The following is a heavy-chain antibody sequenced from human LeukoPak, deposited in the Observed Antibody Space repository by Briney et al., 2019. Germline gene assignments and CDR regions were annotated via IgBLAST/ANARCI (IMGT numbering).Heavy chain of an antibody. CDR2: IYYSGST. Sequence: PSETLSLTCTVSGGSISSYYWSWIRQPPGKGLEWIGYIYYSGSTNYNPSLESRVTISVDTSKNQFSLKLSSVTAADTAVYYCARVRGGYYDSSGYYVDYWGQGTLVTVSS. CDR1: GGSISSYY. V-gene: IGHV4-59*01. CDR3: ARVRGGYYDSSGYYVDY. J-gene: IGHJ4*02. D-gene: IGHD3-22*01.